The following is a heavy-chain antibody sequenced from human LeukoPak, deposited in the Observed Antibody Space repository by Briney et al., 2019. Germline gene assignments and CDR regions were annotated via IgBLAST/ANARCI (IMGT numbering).Heavy chain of an antibody. J-gene: IGHJ4*02. CDR3: ATALGGSGSYSFDY. CDR2: IIPIFGTA. CDR1: GGTFSSYA. D-gene: IGHD3-10*01. Sequence: SVKVSCKASGGTFSSYAISWVRQAPGQGLEWVGGIIPIFGTANYAQKFQGRVTITADKSTSTAYMELSSLRSEDTAVYYCATALGGSGSYSFDYWGQGTLVTVSS. V-gene: IGHV1-69*06.